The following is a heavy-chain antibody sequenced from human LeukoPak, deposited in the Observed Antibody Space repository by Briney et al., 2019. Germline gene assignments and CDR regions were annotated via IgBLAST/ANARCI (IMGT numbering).Heavy chain of an antibody. D-gene: IGHD6-19*01. CDR3: ARRYSSGWYYYFDY. CDR1: GGSVSSGSYY. CDR2: IYYSGST. Sequence: SETLSLTCTVSGGSVSSGSYYWSWIRQPPGKGLECIGYIYYSGSTNQNSSLKSRVTISVDTSKNQFSLKLSSVTAADTAVYYCARRYSSGWYYYFDYWGQGTLVTVSS. V-gene: IGHV4-61*01. J-gene: IGHJ4*02.